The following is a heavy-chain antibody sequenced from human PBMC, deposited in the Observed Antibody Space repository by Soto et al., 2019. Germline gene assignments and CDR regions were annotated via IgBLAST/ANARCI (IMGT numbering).Heavy chain of an antibody. D-gene: IGHD3-10*01. CDR1: GFTFNNYA. CDR3: AKGRGGSGSLTPRVDL. J-gene: IGHJ4*02. CDR2: ISGGGDTT. Sequence: EVQLLESGGGLVQPGGSLRLSCAASGFTFNNYAMTWVRQAPGKGLEWVPAISGGGDTTSYADSVKGRFTVSLDGSKNTLYLQMSSLRAEDTALYYCAKGRGGSGSLTPRVDLWGQGTLVTVSS. V-gene: IGHV3-23*01.